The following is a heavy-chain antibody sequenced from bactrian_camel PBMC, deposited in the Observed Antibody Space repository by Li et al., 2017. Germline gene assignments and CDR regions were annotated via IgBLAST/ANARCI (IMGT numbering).Heavy chain of an antibody. CDR1: RYMYDNGC. CDR2: IDSNGIT. V-gene: IGHV3S53*01. J-gene: IGHJ4*01. Sequence: HVQLVESGGGSVQAGGSLRLSCAASRYMYDNGCTGWFRQAPGKEREAVATIDSNGITSYIDDVKGRFTVSKDTLTKTLYLQMNSLRPEDTAMYYCAARRCNRTWSQFDYRGQGTQVTVS. CDR3: AARRCNRTWSQFDY. D-gene: IGHD6*01.